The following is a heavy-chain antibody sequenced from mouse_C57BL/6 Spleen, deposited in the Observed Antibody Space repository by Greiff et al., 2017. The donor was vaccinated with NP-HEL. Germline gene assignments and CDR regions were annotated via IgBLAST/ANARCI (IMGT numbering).Heavy chain of an antibody. Sequence: QVQLQQPGAELVKPGASVKMSCKASGYTFTSYWITWVKQRPGQGLEWIGDIYPGSGSTNYNEKFKSKATLTVDTSSSTAYMQLSSLTSEDSAVYYCANYDGRSRGFAYWGQGTLVTVSA. CDR1: GYTFTSYW. CDR3: ANYDGRSRGFAY. J-gene: IGHJ3*01. V-gene: IGHV1-55*01. CDR2: IYPGSGST. D-gene: IGHD1-1*01.